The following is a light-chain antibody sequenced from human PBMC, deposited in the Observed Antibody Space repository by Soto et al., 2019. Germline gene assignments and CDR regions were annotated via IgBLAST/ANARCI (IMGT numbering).Light chain of an antibody. CDR1: SSDVGGYNY. CDR2: EVS. CDR3: SSYTSSSTYV. J-gene: IGLJ1*01. V-gene: IGLV2-14*01. Sequence: SGSPGQSITISCTGTSSDVGGYNYVSWYQQHPGKAPKLMIYEVSNRPSGVSNRFSGSKSGNTASLTISGLQAEDEADYYCSSYTSSSTYVFGTGTKAPS.